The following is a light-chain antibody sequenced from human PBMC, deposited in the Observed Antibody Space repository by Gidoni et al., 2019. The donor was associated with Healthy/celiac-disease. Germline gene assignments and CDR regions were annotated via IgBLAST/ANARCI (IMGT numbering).Light chain of an antibody. Sequence: DIQMTQSPSSLSASVGDRVTITCRASQSISSYLNLYQQKPGKAPKLLIYAASSLQSGVPSRFSGSGSGTDFTLTISSLQPEDFATYYCQQSYSTPPLTFGGXTKVEIK. CDR1: QSISSY. CDR2: AAS. CDR3: QQSYSTPPLT. V-gene: IGKV1-39*01. J-gene: IGKJ4*01.